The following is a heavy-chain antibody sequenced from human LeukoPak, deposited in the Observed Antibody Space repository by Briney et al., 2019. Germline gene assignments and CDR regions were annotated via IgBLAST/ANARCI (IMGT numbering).Heavy chain of an antibody. CDR1: GFTFSSYS. D-gene: IGHD4-23*01. Sequence: GGSLRLSCTGSGFTFSSYSMNWVRQAPGKGLEWVSTISASGADTYYADSVKGRFTISRDNSRNALYLQLSRLRVDDTAFYYCPKPLLTPGNWGPGTLVTVSS. J-gene: IGHJ4*02. V-gene: IGHV3-23*01. CDR3: PKPLLTPGN. CDR2: ISASGADT.